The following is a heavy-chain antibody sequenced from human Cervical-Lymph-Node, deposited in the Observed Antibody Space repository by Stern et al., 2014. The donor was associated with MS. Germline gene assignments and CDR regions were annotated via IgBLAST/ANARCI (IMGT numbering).Heavy chain of an antibody. Sequence: VQLVQSGAEVMQPGASVKVSCKASGYTFNVYDIHWVRQAPGQGLEWMGRINPNSGATNHAETVQGRVTMTRDTSISTAYMELSRLRSDDTAMYYCARDGEPYYYGAGTYVDYYYGMDVWGQGTTVTVSS. CDR2: INPNSGAT. V-gene: IGHV1-2*06. CDR1: GYTFNVYD. CDR3: ARDGEPYYYGAGTYVDYYYGMDV. D-gene: IGHD3-10*01. J-gene: IGHJ6*02.